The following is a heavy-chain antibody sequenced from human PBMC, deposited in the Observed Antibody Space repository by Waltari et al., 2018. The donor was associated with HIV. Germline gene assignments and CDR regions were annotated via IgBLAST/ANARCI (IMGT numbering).Heavy chain of an antibody. CDR3: ARPIRGSGVGAFHV. CDR2: SFYGGDT. Sequence: QVHPQESGPGLVKSSEALSLTCSVAGDSLINYYWSWVRQSPEKGLAWIGYSFYGGDTNYNPSLKSRATISIDPSASQLSLKINSVTAADSGVYYCARPIRGSGVGAFHVWGQGTTVIVSS. J-gene: IGHJ6*02. CDR1: GDSLINYY. D-gene: IGHD1-26*01. V-gene: IGHV4-59*08.